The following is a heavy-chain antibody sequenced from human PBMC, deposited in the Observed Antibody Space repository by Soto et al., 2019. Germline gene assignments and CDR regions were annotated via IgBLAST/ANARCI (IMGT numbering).Heavy chain of an antibody. CDR3: AGRQQNYCYYGMDG. Sequence: QVQLVESGGGVVQPGRSLTVSCAASGISISTYAMHWVRQAPGKGLEWVAVISQDGSVKYYADSVKGRFTISRDNPKNTLFLQMNSLGADDTAVYYCAGRQQNYCYYGMDGWGQGTTVTVAS. V-gene: IGHV3-30*03. CDR2: ISQDGSVK. D-gene: IGHD6-13*01. CDR1: GISISTYA. J-gene: IGHJ6*02.